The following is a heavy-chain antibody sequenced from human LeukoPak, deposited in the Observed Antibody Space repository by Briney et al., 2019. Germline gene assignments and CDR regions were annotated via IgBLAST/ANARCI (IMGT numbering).Heavy chain of an antibody. V-gene: IGHV4-39*07. D-gene: IGHD1-26*01. CDR3: ARDGTVVGTNDAFDI. Sequence: SETLSLTCTVSGGSISSSSYYWGWIRQPPGKGLEWIGSIYYSGSTYYNPSLKSRVTISVDTSKNQFSLKLSSVTAADTAVYYCARDGTVVGTNDAFDIWGQGTMVTVSS. J-gene: IGHJ3*02. CDR1: GGSISSSSYY. CDR2: IYYSGST.